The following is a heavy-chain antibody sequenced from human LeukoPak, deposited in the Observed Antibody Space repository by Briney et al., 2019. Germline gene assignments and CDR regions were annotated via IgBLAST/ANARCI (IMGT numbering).Heavy chain of an antibody. CDR2: INTNTGNP. CDR3: ARARDCSGGNCYSDY. D-gene: IGHD2-15*01. Sequence: ASVKVSCKASGYTFTGYAMNWVRQALGQGLEWMGWINTNTGNPTYAQDFRGRFVFSLGTSVSTAYLQIWSLKAEDTAVYYCARARDCSGGNCYSDYWGQGTLVTVSS. V-gene: IGHV7-4-1*01. J-gene: IGHJ4*02. CDR1: GYTFTGYA.